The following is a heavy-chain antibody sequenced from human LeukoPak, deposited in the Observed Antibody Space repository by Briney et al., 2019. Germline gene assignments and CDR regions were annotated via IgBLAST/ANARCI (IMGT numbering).Heavy chain of an antibody. CDR3: ARDLISGWSIDY. J-gene: IGHJ4*02. D-gene: IGHD6-19*01. CDR1: GYTFTSYY. V-gene: IGHV1-46*01. CDR2: INPSGGRT. Sequence: SVKVSCKASGYTFTSYYMHWVRQAPGQGLEWMGVINPSGGRTSYAQKFQGRVTMTRDTSTSTVYMELSSLRSEDTAVYYCARDLISGWSIDYWGQGTLVTVSS.